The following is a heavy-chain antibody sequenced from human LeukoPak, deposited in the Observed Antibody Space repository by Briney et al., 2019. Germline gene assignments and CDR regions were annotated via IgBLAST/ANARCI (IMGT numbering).Heavy chain of an antibody. J-gene: IGHJ6*03. D-gene: IGHD3-22*01. Sequence: GGSLRLSCAASGFIFSSYAMSWVRQAPGKGLEWVSAISGSGGSTYYADSVKGRFTISRDNSKNTLYLQMNSLRAEDTAVYYCAKDLYYYDSSGYPFGYYYYYYMDVWGKGATVTVSS. V-gene: IGHV3-23*01. CDR3: AKDLYYYDSSGYPFGYYYYYYMDV. CDR2: ISGSGGST. CDR1: GFIFSSYA.